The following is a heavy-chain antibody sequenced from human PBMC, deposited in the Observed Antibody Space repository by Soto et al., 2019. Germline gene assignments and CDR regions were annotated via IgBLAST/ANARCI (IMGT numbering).Heavy chain of an antibody. D-gene: IGHD1-1*01. CDR1: GGFGSSGIYY. CDR2: MSHSGGT. J-gene: IGHJ3*02. CDR3: ARVERGTATTVVDAFDI. Sequence: KPSETLSLTCAVYGGFGSSGIYYWSWIRQPPGKGLEWIGEMSHSGGTHFNPSLKSRVTISVDTSKNQFSLKMSSVTAADTALYYCARVERGTATTVVDAFDIWGPGTMVTVS. V-gene: IGHV4-61*01.